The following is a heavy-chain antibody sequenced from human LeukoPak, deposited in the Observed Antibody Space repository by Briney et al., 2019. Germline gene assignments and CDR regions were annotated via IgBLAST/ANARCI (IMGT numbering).Heavy chain of an antibody. CDR2: IGGKTYDETT. Sequence: GGSLRLSCAASGFTFNSYSLNWVRQAPGKGLEWVGLIGGKTYDETTEYATSVKGRFTISRDDSKSIAYLQMNSLKTEDTGVYYCTLPDYWGQGTLVTVSS. CDR3: TLPDY. V-gene: IGHV3-49*04. J-gene: IGHJ4*02. CDR1: GFTFNSYS.